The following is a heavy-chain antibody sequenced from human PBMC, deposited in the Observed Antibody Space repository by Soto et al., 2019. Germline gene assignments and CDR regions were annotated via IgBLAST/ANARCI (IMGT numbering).Heavy chain of an antibody. CDR2: IHYSGTT. D-gene: IGHD2-8*01. CDR1: GTSISSHY. CDR3: ARYNSYAIDY. J-gene: IGHJ4*02. V-gene: IGHV4-59*11. Sequence: PSETLSLTCTVSGTSISSHYWSWIRQPPGKGLEWIANIHYSGTTNYNPSLASRVTLSVDTSKNQFSLRMTSVTAADRAMYFCARYNSYAIDYWGRGTLVTSPQ.